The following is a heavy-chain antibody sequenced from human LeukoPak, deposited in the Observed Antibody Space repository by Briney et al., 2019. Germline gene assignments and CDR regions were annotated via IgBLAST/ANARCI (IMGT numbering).Heavy chain of an antibody. Sequence: PGRSLRLSCAASGFTFSSYAMHWVRQAPGKGLEWVAVISYDGSNKYYADSVKGRFTIFRDNSKNTLYLQMNSLRAEDTAVYYCARDEGFVVVTAILDYWGQGTLVTVSS. CDR2: ISYDGSNK. V-gene: IGHV3-30-3*01. CDR3: ARDEGFVVVTAILDY. CDR1: GFTFSSYA. J-gene: IGHJ4*02. D-gene: IGHD2-21*02.